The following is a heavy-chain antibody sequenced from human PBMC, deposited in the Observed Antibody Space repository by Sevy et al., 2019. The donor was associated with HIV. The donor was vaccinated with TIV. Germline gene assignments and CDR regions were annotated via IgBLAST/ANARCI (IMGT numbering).Heavy chain of an antibody. V-gene: IGHV3-48*02. CDR1: GFTFSSYS. J-gene: IGHJ4*02. Sequence: GGSLRLSCAASGFTFSSYSMNWVRQAPGKGLEWVSYISSSSSTIYYADSVKGRFTNSRDNAKNSLYLQMNSLRDEDTAVYYCARNPPRDDYAFDYWGQGTLVTVSS. CDR2: ISSSSSTI. CDR3: ARNPPRDDYAFDY. D-gene: IGHD5-12*01.